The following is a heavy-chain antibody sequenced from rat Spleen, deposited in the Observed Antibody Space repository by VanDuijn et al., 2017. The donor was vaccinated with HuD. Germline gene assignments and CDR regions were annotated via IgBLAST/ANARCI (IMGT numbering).Heavy chain of an antibody. CDR3: ATAGTRISRFAY. V-gene: IGHV5-20*01. Sequence: EVQLVESGGGLIQPGRSLKLSCAASGFTFSDYYMAWVRQAPTKGLEWVATISYDAGTTYYRDSVKGRFTISRDNAKSTLCLHMDSLRSEDTATYYCATAGTRISRFAYWGQGTLVTVSS. J-gene: IGHJ3*01. CDR2: ISYDAGTT. CDR1: GFTFSDYY. D-gene: IGHD1-4*01.